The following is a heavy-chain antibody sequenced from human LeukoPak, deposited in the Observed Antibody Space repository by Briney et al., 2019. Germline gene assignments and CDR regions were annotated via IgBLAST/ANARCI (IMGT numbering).Heavy chain of an antibody. V-gene: IGHV3-23*01. CDR3: AKDLGYNWNYFDY. Sequence: GGSLRLSCAASGFTFSSYAMTWVRQAPGKGLEWVSGINDSGGSTYYADSVKGRFTISRGNSKNTLYMQMNSLRAEDTAVYYCAKDLGYNWNYFDYWGQGTLVTVSS. D-gene: IGHD1-20*01. CDR2: INDSGGST. J-gene: IGHJ4*02. CDR1: GFTFSSYA.